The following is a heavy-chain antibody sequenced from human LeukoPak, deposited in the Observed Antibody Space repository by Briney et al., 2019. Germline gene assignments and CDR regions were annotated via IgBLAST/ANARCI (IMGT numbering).Heavy chain of an antibody. CDR1: GGSISSGSYY. CDR3: ARDLIVGATTSGFDY. V-gene: IGHV4-61*02. D-gene: IGHD1-26*01. J-gene: IGHJ4*02. Sequence: PSETLSLTCTVSGGSISSGSYYWSWIRQPAGRGLGWIGRIYTSGSTNYNPSLKSRVTISVDTSKNQFSLKLSSVTAADTAVYYCARDLIVGATTSGFDYWGQGTLVTVSS. CDR2: IYTSGST.